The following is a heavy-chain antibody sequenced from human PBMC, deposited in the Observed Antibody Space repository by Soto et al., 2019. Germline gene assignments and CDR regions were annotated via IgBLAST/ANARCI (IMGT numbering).Heavy chain of an antibody. J-gene: IGHJ4*02. Sequence: PGGSLRLSCATSGFSFGSFAMHWVRQAPGRGLEWLALTSYDGSDQYNAKSVKGRFTISRDNSKKTLYLHMNGLSAEDTAVYFCARDIYYDASGYFDYWGQGT. CDR2: TSYDGSDQ. CDR3: ARDIYYDASGYFDY. V-gene: IGHV3-30*14. D-gene: IGHD3-22*01. CDR1: GFSFGSFA.